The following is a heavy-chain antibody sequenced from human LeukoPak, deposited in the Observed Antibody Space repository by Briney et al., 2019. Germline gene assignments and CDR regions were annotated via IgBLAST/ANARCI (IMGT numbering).Heavy chain of an antibody. CDR2: INHSGST. J-gene: IGHJ4*02. V-gene: IGHV4-34*01. Sequence: SETLSLTCAVYGGSFSDYYWSWIRQPPGKGLEWIGEINHSGSTNYNPSLKSRVTISVDTSKNQFSLKLSSVTAADTAVYYCASGWGGIPDWGQGTLVTVSS. CDR3: ASGWGGIPD. D-gene: IGHD3-16*01. CDR1: GGSFSDYY.